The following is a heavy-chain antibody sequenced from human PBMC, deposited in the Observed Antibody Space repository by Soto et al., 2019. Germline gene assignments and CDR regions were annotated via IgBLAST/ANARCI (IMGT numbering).Heavy chain of an antibody. CDR2: IYYSGST. V-gene: IGHV4-39*01. J-gene: IGHJ4*02. CDR3: ARRMSSPYRDY. Sequence: PSETLSLTCTVSGGSISGSSYYWGWIRQPPGKGLEWIGSIYYSGSTYYNPSLKSRVTISVDTSKNQFSLKLSSVTAADAAVYYCARRMSSPYRDYWGQGTLVTISS. D-gene: IGHD2-2*01. CDR1: GGSISGSSYY.